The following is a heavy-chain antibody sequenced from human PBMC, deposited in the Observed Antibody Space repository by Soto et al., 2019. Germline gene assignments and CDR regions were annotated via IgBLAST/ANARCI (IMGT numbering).Heavy chain of an antibody. CDR2: IYNTGST. D-gene: IGHD5-18*01. CDR3: ARDSGYAFDS. Sequence: PSLTCTVSGGSISSNYWSWIRQPPGKGPEWIGDIYNTGSTNYNPSLKSRVTMAVNTAKNQISLRLGSVTAADTARYYCARDSGYAFDSWGQGTLVTVSS. V-gene: IGHV4-59*01. J-gene: IGHJ4*02. CDR1: GGSISSNY.